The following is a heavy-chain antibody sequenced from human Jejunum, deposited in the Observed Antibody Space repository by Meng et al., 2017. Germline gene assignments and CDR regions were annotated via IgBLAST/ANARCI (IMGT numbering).Heavy chain of an antibody. D-gene: IGHD6-25*01. CDR1: GGSVSSNNSY. Sequence: QLQLQESGPGLVKPAETLSRTGTGSGGSVSSNNSYWVWIRQPPGKGLEWIGSSMHYSATAYYNPSLKSRVTISVDTSKTLFSLELSSVTAADTGVYYCARSPAWSSGRYFDYWGQGALVTVSS. CDR3: ARSPAWSSGRYFDY. V-gene: IGHV4-39*01. CDR2: SMHYSATA. J-gene: IGHJ4*02.